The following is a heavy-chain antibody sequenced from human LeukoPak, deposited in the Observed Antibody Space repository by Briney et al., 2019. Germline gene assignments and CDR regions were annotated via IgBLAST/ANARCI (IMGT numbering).Heavy chain of an antibody. D-gene: IGHD3-10*01. V-gene: IGHV4-39*01. CDR3: ARGPGYYGSGSYPSVY. CDR1: GGSTSSSSYY. J-gene: IGHJ4*02. Sequence: SETLSLTCTVSGGSTSSSSYYWGWIRQPPGKGLEWIGSIYYSGSTYYNPSLKSRVTISVDTSKNQFSLRLSSVTAADTAVYYCARGPGYYGSGSYPSVYWGQGTLVTVSS. CDR2: IYYSGST.